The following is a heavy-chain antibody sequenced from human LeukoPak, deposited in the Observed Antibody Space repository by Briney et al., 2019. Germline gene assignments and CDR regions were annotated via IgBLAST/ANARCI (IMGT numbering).Heavy chain of an antibody. J-gene: IGHJ4*02. CDR3: ARGANYYGSGSYFGGLDY. D-gene: IGHD3-10*01. V-gene: IGHV3-53*01. CDR1: GFTVSSNY. CDR2: IYSGGST. Sequence: GGSLRLSCAASGFTVSSNYMSWVRQAPGKGLEWVSVIYSGGSTYYADSVKGRFTISRDNSKNTLCLQMNSLRAEDTAVYYCARGANYYGSGSYFGGLDYWGQGTLVTVSS.